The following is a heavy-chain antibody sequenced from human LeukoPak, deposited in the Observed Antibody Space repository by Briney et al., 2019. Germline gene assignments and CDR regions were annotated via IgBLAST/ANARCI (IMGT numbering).Heavy chain of an antibody. CDR1: GGSISSNSYC. J-gene: IGHJ4*02. CDR3: YICSSTSCYRY. CDR2: IHDRGDT. D-gene: IGHD2-2*01. Sequence: SETLSLTCSVSGGSISSNSYCWGWIRQPPGKGLEWIGSIHDRGDTYYNPSLKSRITISVDTSKNQFSLKLTSVTAADTAVYYCYICSSTSCYRYWGQGTLVTVSS. V-gene: IGHV4-39*01.